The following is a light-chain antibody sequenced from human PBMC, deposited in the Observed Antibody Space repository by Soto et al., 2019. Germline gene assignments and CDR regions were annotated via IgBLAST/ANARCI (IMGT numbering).Light chain of an antibody. V-gene: IGKV3-15*01. J-gene: IGKJ1*01. CDR3: QQYNNWPVT. Sequence: EIVMTQSPATLSLSPGERATLSCRASQSVSSNFAWYQQKPGQAPRLLIYGASTRATAIPARFSGSGSGTEFTLTISSLQSEDFAVYYCQQYNNWPVTFGQGTKVEI. CDR1: QSVSSN. CDR2: GAS.